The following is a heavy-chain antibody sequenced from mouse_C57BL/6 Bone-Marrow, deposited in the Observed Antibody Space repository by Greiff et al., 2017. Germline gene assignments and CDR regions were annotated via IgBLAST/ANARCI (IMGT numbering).Heavy chain of an antibody. V-gene: IGHV1-55*01. J-gene: IGHJ3*01. CDR3: ARHLIDYDYDGGFAY. CDR1: GYTFTSYW. D-gene: IGHD2-4*01. CDR2: IYPRDGST. Sequence: QVQLQQPGAELVKPGASVKMSCKASGYTFTSYWITWVKQRPEQGLEWIGYIYPRDGSTKYNEKFKGKATLTADKSSSTAYMQLNSLTSEDSAVYFCARHLIDYDYDGGFAYWGQGTLVTVSA.